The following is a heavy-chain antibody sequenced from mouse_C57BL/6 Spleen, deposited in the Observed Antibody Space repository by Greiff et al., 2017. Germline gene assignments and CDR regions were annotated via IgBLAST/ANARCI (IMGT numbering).Heavy chain of an antibody. J-gene: IGHJ1*03. V-gene: IGHV1-36*01. D-gene: IGHD1-1*01. Sequence: EVQLQQSGPVLVKPGPSVKISCKASGFTFTDYYMHWVKQSHGKSLEWIGLVYPYNGGTSYNQKFKGKATLTVDTSSSTAYMELNSLTSEDSAVYYCASHYYYGSSWNPWHFDVWGTGTTVTVSS. CDR1: GFTFTDYY. CDR3: ASHYYYGSSWNPWHFDV. CDR2: VYPYNGGT.